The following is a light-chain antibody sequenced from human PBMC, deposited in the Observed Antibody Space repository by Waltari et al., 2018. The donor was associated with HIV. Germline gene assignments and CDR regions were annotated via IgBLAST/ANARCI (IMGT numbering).Light chain of an antibody. CDR3: QVWDNNNAV. J-gene: IGLJ2*01. CDR2: QDT. CDR1: KLGDKY. V-gene: IGLV3-1*01. Sequence: SYELTQPPSMSVSPGQTAIIACSGDKLGDKYVCWYQQRPGQSPVRVMYQDTERPSGGPERFSGSISGDTASLTISGTQPLDEADYYCQVWDNNNAVFGGGTKLTVL.